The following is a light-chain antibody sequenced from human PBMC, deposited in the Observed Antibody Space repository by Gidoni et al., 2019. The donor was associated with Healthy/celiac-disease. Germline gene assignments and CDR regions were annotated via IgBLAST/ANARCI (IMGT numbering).Light chain of an antibody. CDR3: QQYNSYSLT. CDR1: QSISSW. Sequence: DIQMNQSPSTLSASVGDRVTITCRASQSISSWLAWYQQKPGKAPKLLIYDASSLESGVPSRFSGSGSGTEFTLPISSLQPDDFATYYCQQYNSYSLTFGGGTKVEIK. V-gene: IGKV1-5*01. J-gene: IGKJ4*01. CDR2: DAS.